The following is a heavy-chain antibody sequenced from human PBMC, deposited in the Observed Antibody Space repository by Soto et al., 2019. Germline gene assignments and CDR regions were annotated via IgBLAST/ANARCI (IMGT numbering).Heavy chain of an antibody. D-gene: IGHD2-15*01. CDR3: AFFFQAEDGIRDTVPVSAFLLNRSSDL. Sequence: GKGQEWVSLNQSGGPTYYADSVKGRFTISRDTSENTVHLQMDSLRAEDTAVYYCAFFFQAEDGIRDTVPVSAFLLNRSSDL. CDR2: NQSGGPT. J-gene: IGHJ2*01. V-gene: IGHV3-66*01.